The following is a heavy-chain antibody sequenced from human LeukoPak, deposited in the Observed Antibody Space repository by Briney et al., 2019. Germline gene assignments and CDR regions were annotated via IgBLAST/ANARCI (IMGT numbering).Heavy chain of an antibody. V-gene: IGHV3-21*01. J-gene: IGHJ5*02. D-gene: IGHD5-18*01. CDR3: ARDRGVDTAMVNWFDP. Sequence: GGSLRLSCAASGFTFSSYSINWVRQAPGKGLEWVSSISSSSSYIYYADSVRGRFTISRDNAKNSLYLQLNSLRAEDTAVYYCARDRGVDTAMVNWFDPWGQGTLVTVSS. CDR2: ISSSSSYI. CDR1: GFTFSSYS.